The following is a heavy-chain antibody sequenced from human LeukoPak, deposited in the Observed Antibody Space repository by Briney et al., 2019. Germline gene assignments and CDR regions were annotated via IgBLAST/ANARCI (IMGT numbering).Heavy chain of an antibody. CDR2: ISGSGGST. J-gene: IGHJ6*03. D-gene: IGHD6-13*01. Sequence: PGGSLRLSCAASGFTFSSYAMSWVRQAPGKGLEWVSAISGSGGSTYYADSVKGRFTISRDNSKNTLYLQMNSLRAGDTAVYYCAKAAGPRYYYYYMDVWGKGTTVTVSS. CDR1: GFTFSSYA. CDR3: AKAAGPRYYYYYMDV. V-gene: IGHV3-23*01.